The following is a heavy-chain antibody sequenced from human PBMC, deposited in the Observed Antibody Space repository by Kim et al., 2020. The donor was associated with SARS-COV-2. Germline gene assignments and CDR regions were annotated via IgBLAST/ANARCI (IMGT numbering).Heavy chain of an antibody. CDR3: ARGYPRRYSSGWPAPYYY. V-gene: IGHV4-34*01. D-gene: IGHD6-19*01. J-gene: IGHJ6*01. Sequence: SETLSLTCAVYGVSFSGYYWSWIRQPPGKGLEWIGEINHSGSTNYNPSLKSRVTISVDTSKNQFSLKLSSVTAADTTVYYCARGYPRRYSSGWPAPYYY. CDR1: GVSFSGYY. CDR2: INHSGST.